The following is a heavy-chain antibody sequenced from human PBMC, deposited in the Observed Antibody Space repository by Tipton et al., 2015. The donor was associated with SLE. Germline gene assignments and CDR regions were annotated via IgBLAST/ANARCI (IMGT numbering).Heavy chain of an antibody. D-gene: IGHD3-3*01. CDR3: ATYDFWTGYSFGY. CDR2: INQDGNEK. V-gene: IGHV3-7*01. CDR1: GFTFSRYW. Sequence: SLRLSCAVSGFTFSRYWMSWVRQAPGKGLEWVANINQDGNEKYYVDSVKGRFTISRDNAKDSLYLQVNSLRAEDTAVYYCATYDFWTGYSFGYWGQGTLVTVSS. J-gene: IGHJ4*02.